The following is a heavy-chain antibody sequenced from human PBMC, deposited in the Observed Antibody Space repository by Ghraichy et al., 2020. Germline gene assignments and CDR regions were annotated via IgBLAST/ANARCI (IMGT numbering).Heavy chain of an antibody. J-gene: IGHJ4*02. D-gene: IGHD4-23*01. CDR1: GFTFSNYA. CDR2: ISSSGGTT. V-gene: IGHV3-64D*09. Sequence: AGSLRLSCSASGFTFSNYAMHWVRQAPGKGLEYVSVISSSGGTTYYTDSVKGRFTISRDNSKNTLYLQMSSLSAEDTAVYYCGGDYGGETPLVDYWGQGTLVTVSS. CDR3: GGDYGGETPLVDY.